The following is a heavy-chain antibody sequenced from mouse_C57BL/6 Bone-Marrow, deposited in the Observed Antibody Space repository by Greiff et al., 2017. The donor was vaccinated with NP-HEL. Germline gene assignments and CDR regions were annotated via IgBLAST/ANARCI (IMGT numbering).Heavy chain of an antibody. J-gene: IGHJ3*01. CDR1: GFSLTSYG. V-gene: IGHV2-2*01. CDR3: ARNLGALYSNLAWFAY. D-gene: IGHD2-5*01. Sequence: QVQLKESGPGLVQPSQSLSITCTVSGFSLTSYGVHWVRQSPGKGLEWLGVIWSGGSTDYNAAFISRLSISKDNSKSQVFFKMNSLQADDTAIYYCARNLGALYSNLAWFAYWGQGTLVTVSA. CDR2: IWSGGST.